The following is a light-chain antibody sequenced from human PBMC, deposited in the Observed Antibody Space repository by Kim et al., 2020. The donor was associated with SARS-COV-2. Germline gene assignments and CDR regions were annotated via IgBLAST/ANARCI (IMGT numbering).Light chain of an antibody. Sequence: SYELTQPPSVSVSPGQTASITCSGDKLGDKYACWYQQKPGQSPVLVIYQDSKRPSGIPERFSGSNSGNTATLTISGTQAMDEADYYCQAWVSSFWVFGGGTQLTVL. CDR2: QDS. V-gene: IGLV3-1*01. CDR3: QAWVSSFWV. CDR1: KLGDKY. J-gene: IGLJ3*02.